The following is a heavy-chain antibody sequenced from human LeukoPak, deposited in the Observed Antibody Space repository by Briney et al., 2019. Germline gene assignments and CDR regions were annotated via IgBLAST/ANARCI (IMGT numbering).Heavy chain of an antibody. CDR3: AREGTSYCSGGSCYDNWFDP. CDR2: IYSGGST. Sequence: PGGSLRLSCAASGFTVSGNYMSWVRQAPGKGLEWVSVIYSGGSTYYADSVKGRFTISRDNSKNTLYLQMNSLRAEDTAVYYCAREGTSYCSGGSCYDNWFDPWGQGTLVTVSS. V-gene: IGHV3-53*01. D-gene: IGHD2-15*01. CDR1: GFTVSGNY. J-gene: IGHJ5*02.